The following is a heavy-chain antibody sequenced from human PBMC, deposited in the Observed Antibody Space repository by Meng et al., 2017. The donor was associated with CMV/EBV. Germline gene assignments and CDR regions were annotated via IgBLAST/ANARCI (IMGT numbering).Heavy chain of an antibody. CDR2: ISYDGSNK. V-gene: IGHV3-30*04. Sequence: GESLKISCAASGFTFSSYAMSWVRQAPGKGLEWVAVISYDGSNKYYADSVKGRFTISRDNSKNTLYLQMNSLRAEDTAVYYCARGSHYYYYGMDVWGQGTTVTVSS. CDR3: ARGSHYYYYGMDV. J-gene: IGHJ6*02. CDR1: GFTFSSYA.